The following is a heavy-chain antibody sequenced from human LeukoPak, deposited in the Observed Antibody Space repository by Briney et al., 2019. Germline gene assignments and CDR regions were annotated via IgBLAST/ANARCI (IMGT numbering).Heavy chain of an antibody. D-gene: IGHD1-26*01. CDR3: ARENTGSYREFDY. V-gene: IGHV4-59*12. CDR2: IYYSGST. Sequence: SETLSLTCTVSGGSISSYYWSWIRQPPGKGLEWIGYIYYSGSTNYNPSLKSRVTISVDTSKNQFSLKLSSVTAADTAVYYCARENTGSYREFDYWGQGTLVTVSS. CDR1: GGSISSYY. J-gene: IGHJ4*02.